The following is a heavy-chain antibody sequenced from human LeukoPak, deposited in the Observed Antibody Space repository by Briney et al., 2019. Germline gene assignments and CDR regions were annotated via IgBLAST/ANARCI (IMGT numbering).Heavy chain of an antibody. CDR3: ARQWQSTGFDY. CDR2: IYHSGST. D-gene: IGHD2-2*01. CDR1: GYSISSGYY. J-gene: IGHJ4*02. V-gene: IGHV4-38-2*01. Sequence: TSETLSLTCAVSGYSISSGYYWGWIGQPPGKGLEWIGSIYHSGSTHYNSSLKSRITISVDTSKNQFSLKLTSVTAADTAMYYCARQWQSTGFDYWGQRTLVTVSS.